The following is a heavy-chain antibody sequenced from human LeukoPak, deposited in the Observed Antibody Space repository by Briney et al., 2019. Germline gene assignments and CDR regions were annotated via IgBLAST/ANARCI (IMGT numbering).Heavy chain of an antibody. CDR3: ARSTAMELHHYYYYGMDV. J-gene: IGHJ6*02. CDR2: IIPILGIA. CDR1: GGTFSSYA. V-gene: IGHV1-69*04. D-gene: IGHD5-18*01. Sequence: SVKASCKASGGTFSSYAISWVRQAPGQGLEWMGRIIPILGIANYAQKFQGRVTITADKSTSTAYMELSSLRSEDTAVYYCARSTAMELHHYYYYGMDVWGQGTTVTVSS.